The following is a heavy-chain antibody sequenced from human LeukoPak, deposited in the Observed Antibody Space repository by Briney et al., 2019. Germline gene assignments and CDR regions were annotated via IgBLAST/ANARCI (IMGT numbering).Heavy chain of an antibody. Sequence: SETLSLTCTVSGVSISSDGYYWSWVRQHPEKGLVWIGYISYSGGTLYNPSLKGRVAISIDTSKNQFSLRLRSVTAADTAVYYCAEDRGLVGERYSYQFYGMDVWGQGTAVTVSS. D-gene: IGHD3-9*01. CDR2: ISYSGGT. V-gene: IGHV4-31*03. J-gene: IGHJ6*01. CDR3: AEDRGLVGERYSYQFYGMDV. CDR1: GVSISSDGYY.